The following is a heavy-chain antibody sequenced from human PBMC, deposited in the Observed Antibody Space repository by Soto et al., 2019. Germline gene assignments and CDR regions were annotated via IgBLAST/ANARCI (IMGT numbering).Heavy chain of an antibody. CDR1: GFTFSMYS. D-gene: IGHD2-21*02. CDR2: IPQDGVDG. CDR3: ARDHLILPAHDFFYGSDV. Sequence: GGSLRLSCEVSGFTFSMYSMSWVRQSPGKGLEWVAKIPQDGVDGHYADSVKGRFTISRDNGKNSLYLQLNNLRAEDTAVYYCARDHLILPAHDFFYGSDVWGRGATVTVSS. V-gene: IGHV3-7*03. J-gene: IGHJ6*02.